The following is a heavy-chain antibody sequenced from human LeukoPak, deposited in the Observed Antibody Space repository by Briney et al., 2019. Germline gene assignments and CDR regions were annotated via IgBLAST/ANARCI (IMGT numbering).Heavy chain of an antibody. D-gene: IGHD6-6*01. CDR1: GGSISSGSYY. Sequence: PSQTLSLTCTVSGGSISSGSYYWSWIRQPAGKGLEWIGRIYTRGSTNYNPSLKSRVTISVDTSKNQFSLKLSSVTAADTAVYYCAREEYPRTFDYWGQGTLVTVSS. V-gene: IGHV4-61*02. CDR3: AREEYPRTFDY. J-gene: IGHJ4*02. CDR2: IYTRGST.